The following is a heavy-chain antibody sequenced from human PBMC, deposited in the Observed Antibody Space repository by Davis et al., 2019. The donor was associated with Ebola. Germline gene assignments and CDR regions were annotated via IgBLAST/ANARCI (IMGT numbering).Heavy chain of an antibody. CDR1: GYTFTGYY. Sequence: ASVKVSCKASGYTFTGYYMHWVRQAPGQGLEWMGWINPNSGGTTYAQKFQGRVTMTRDTSISTAYMELSRLRSDDTAVYYCASSGSNYYYYGMDVWGQGTTVTVSS. J-gene: IGHJ6*02. CDR3: ASSGSNYYYYGMDV. CDR2: INPNSGGT. D-gene: IGHD6-13*01. V-gene: IGHV1-2*02.